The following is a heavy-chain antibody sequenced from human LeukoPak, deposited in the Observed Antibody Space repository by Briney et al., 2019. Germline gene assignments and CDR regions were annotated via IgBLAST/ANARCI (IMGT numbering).Heavy chain of an antibody. CDR3: ARGYCSGGSCWVSYFDY. CDR1: GFTFSSYS. Sequence: GGSLRLSCAASGFTFSSYSMNWVRQAPGKGLEWVSSISSSSSYIYYADSVKGRFTISRDNAKNSLYLQMNSLRAEDTAVYYCARGYCSGGSCWVSYFDYWGQGTLVTVSS. CDR2: ISSSSSYI. J-gene: IGHJ4*02. D-gene: IGHD2-15*01. V-gene: IGHV3-21*01.